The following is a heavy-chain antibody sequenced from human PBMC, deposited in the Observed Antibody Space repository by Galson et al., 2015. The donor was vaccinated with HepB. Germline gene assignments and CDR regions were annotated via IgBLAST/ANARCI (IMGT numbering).Heavy chain of an antibody. CDR3: ARDSRGYSYGH. D-gene: IGHD5-18*01. V-gene: IGHV1-18*01. CDR2: ISAYNGNT. CDR1: GYTFTSYG. Sequence: SVKVSCKASGYTFTSYGTSWVRQAPGQGLEWMGWISAYNGNTNYAQKLQGRVTMTTDTSTCTAYMELRSLRSDDTAVYYCARDSRGYSYGHWGQGTLVTVSS. J-gene: IGHJ4*02.